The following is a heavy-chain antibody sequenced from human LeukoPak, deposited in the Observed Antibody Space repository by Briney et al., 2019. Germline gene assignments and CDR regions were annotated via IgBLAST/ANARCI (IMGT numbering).Heavy chain of an antibody. CDR1: GYTLTELS. CDR2: FDPEDGET. Sequence: ASVKVSCKVSGYTLTELSMHWVRQAPGKGLEWMGGFDPEDGETIYAQKFQGWVTMTRDTSISTAYMELSRLRSDDTAVYYCARVRGDYGIDYWGQGTLVTVSS. CDR3: ARVRGDYGIDY. V-gene: IGHV1-24*01. J-gene: IGHJ4*02. D-gene: IGHD4-17*01.